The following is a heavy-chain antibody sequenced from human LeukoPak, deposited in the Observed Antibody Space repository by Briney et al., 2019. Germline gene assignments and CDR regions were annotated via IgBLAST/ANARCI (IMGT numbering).Heavy chain of an antibody. CDR2: ISAYNGNT. CDR3: ARDLEAYCGGDCYSDI. J-gene: IGHJ3*02. V-gene: IGHV1-18*01. Sequence: GASVTVSCKASGYTFTSYGISWVRQAPGQGLEWMGWISAYNGNTNYAQKLQGRVTMTTDTSTSTAYMELRSLRSDDTAVYYCARDLEAYCGGDCYSDIWGQGTMVTVSS. CDR1: GYTFTSYG. D-gene: IGHD2-21*02.